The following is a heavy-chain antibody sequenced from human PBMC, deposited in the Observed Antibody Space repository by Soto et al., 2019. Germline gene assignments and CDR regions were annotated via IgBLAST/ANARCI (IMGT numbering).Heavy chain of an antibody. CDR2: MNPNSGNT. D-gene: IGHD1-7*01. CDR3: AREGLGLPADHTYYYYYMDV. CDR1: GFTFTSYD. Sequence: ASVKVSSKACGFTFTSYDINWVRQATGQGLEWMGWMNPNSGNTGYAQKFQGRVTMTRNTSISTAYMELSSLRSEDTAVYYCAREGLGLPADHTYYYYYMDVWGKGTTVTVSS. V-gene: IGHV1-8*01. J-gene: IGHJ6*03.